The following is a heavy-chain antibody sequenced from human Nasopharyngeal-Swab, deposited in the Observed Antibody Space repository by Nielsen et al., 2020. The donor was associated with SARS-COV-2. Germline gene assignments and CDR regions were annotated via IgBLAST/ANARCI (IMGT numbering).Heavy chain of an antibody. V-gene: IGHV4-34*01. CDR3: ARGFLGYYDILTGYYPSDY. Sequence: SETLSLTCAVFGGSLSDYYWTWIRQPPGKGLEWIGETNHSGRSNYNPSLKSRVTISVDTSKNQFSLNLNSVTAADTAVYYCARGFLGYYDILTGYYPSDYWGQGTLVTVSS. J-gene: IGHJ4*02. D-gene: IGHD3-9*01. CDR2: TNHSGRS. CDR1: GGSLSDYY.